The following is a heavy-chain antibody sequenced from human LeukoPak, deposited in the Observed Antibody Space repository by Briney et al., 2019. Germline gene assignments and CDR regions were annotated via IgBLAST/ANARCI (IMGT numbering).Heavy chain of an antibody. J-gene: IGHJ4*02. CDR2: IKSKTDGETI. V-gene: IGHV3-15*01. CDR1: GFTFSNAW. CDR3: TTEGYYFWGIY. Sequence: GGSLRLSCAASGFTFSNAWMSWVRQAPGKGLEWVGRIKSKTDGETIDYATPVKGRFTISRDDSKDTLYLQMNSLKTEDTAVYYCTTEGYYFWGIYWGQGTLVPVSS. D-gene: IGHD3-3*01.